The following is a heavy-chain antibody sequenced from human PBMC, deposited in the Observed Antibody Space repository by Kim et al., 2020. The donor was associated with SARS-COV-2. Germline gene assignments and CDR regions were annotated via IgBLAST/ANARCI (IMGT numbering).Heavy chain of an antibody. V-gene: IGHV3-9*01. Sequence: GGSLRLSCAASGFTFDDYAMHWVRQAPGKGLEWVSGISWNSGSIGYADSVKGRFTISRDNAKNSLYLQMNSLRAEDTALYYCAKDIGIEMATITGAFDYWGKGPLVTVSS. CDR1: GFTFDDYA. J-gene: IGHJ4*02. D-gene: IGHD5-12*01. CDR3: AKDIGIEMATITGAFDY. CDR2: ISWNSGSI.